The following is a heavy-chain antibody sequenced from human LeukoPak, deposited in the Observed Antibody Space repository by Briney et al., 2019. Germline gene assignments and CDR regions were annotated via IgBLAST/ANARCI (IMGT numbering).Heavy chain of an antibody. Sequence: GGSLRLSCAASGFTFSSYSMNWVRQAPGKGLEWVSSISSSSSYIYYAGSVKGRFTISRDNAKNSLYLQMNSLRTEDTAVYYCAGDRRGYSYGYLYYYMDAWGKGTTVTVSS. CDR2: ISSSSSYI. D-gene: IGHD5-18*01. V-gene: IGHV3-21*01. CDR1: GFTFSSYS. CDR3: AGDRRGYSYGYLYYYMDA. J-gene: IGHJ6*03.